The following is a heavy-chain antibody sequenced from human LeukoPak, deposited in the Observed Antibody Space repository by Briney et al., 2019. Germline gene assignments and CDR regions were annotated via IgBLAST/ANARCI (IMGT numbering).Heavy chain of an antibody. CDR2: IYPGDSDT. D-gene: IGHD6-19*01. Sequence: GESLKISCKGSGYSFTSYWIGWVRQMPGRGLEWMGIIYPGDSDTRYSPSFQGQVTISVDKSISTAYLQLSSLKASDTAIYYCARRGSGWYVDYWGQGTLVTVSS. CDR3: ARRGSGWYVDY. CDR1: GYSFTSYW. V-gene: IGHV5-51*01. J-gene: IGHJ4*02.